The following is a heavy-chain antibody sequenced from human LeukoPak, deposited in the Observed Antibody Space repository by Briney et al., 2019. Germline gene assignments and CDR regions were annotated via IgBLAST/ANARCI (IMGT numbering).Heavy chain of an antibody. J-gene: IGHJ4*02. Sequence: GESLKISCKGSGYTFTSYWIGWARQMPGKGLEWMGIIYPGDSDTRYSPSFQGQVTISADKSISTAYLQWSSLKASDTAMYYCARLRYSSGWYPFDYWGQGTLVTVSS. CDR3: ARLRYSSGWYPFDY. CDR1: GYTFTSYW. V-gene: IGHV5-51*01. CDR2: IYPGDSDT. D-gene: IGHD6-19*01.